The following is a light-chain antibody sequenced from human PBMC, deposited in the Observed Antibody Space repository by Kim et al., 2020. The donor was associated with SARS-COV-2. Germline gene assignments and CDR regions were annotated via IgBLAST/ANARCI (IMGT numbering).Light chain of an antibody. CDR2: KTS. CDR3: QQYHTHST. Sequence: ASVGDTVTITCRASQNVNIWLAWYQQKPGQVPKLLIHKTSGLQRGVPSRFSGGGSGTDFTLTISSLQPDDFATYYCQQYHTHSTFGQGTKVDIK. CDR1: QNVNIW. V-gene: IGKV1-5*03. J-gene: IGKJ1*01.